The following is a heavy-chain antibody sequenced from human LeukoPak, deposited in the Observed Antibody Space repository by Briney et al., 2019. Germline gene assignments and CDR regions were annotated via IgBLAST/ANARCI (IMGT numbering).Heavy chain of an antibody. J-gene: IGHJ6*03. CDR3: ARDALSWNDGLPPDYYYYYYMDV. CDR2: TYYRSKWYN. Sequence: SQTLSLTCAISGDSVSSNSAAWNWIKQSPSRGLEWLGRTYYRSKWYNDYAVSVKSRITINPDTSKNQFSLQLNSVTPEDTAVYYCARDALSWNDGLPPDYYYYYYMDVWGKGTTVTVSS. V-gene: IGHV6-1*01. CDR1: GDSVSSNSAA. D-gene: IGHD1-1*01.